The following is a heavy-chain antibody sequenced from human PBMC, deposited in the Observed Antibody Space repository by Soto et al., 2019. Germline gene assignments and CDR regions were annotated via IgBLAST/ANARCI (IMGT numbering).Heavy chain of an antibody. J-gene: IGHJ4*02. D-gene: IGHD1-26*01. Sequence: QVQLVESGGGVVQPGRSLRLSCAVSGFTFSSHAMHWVRQAPGKGLEWVTLISSDGSNKYYADSVKGRFTTSRDNSKKMIYLQRNSLRVDATAVYYCVRDDEGGSDCDLGYWGQGALVVVSS. CDR2: ISSDGSNK. CDR3: VRDDEGGSDCDLGY. CDR1: GFTFSSHA. V-gene: IGHV3-30-3*01.